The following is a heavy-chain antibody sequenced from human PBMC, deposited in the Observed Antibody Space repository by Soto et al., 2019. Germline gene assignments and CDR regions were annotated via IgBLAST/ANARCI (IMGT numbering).Heavy chain of an antibody. J-gene: IGHJ4*02. D-gene: IGHD2-21*02. CDR3: TSRPSGMTYHAVFDF. V-gene: IGHV3-7*03. Sequence: GGSLRLSCAASGLTLSCHWMTWVRQTPGEGLQWVAAIKPDGSETFYVDSVKGRFTISRDNARNSLFLQMDSLRAEDTAVYYCTSRPSGMTYHAVFDFWGQGTLVTVSS. CDR1: GLTLSCHW. CDR2: IKPDGSET.